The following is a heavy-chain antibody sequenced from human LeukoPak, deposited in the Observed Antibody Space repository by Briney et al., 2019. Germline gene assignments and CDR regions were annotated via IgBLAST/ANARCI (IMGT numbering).Heavy chain of an antibody. CDR2: INHSGST. V-gene: IGHV4-34*01. D-gene: IGHD3-22*01. CDR3: ARAHYYDSSGLFGY. Sequence: PSETLSLTCAVYGGSFSGYYWSWIRQPPGKGLEWIGEINHSGSTNYNPSLKSRVTISVDTSKNQFSLKLSSVTAADAAVYYCARAHYYDSSGLFGYWGQGTLVTVSS. CDR1: GGSFSGYY. J-gene: IGHJ4*02.